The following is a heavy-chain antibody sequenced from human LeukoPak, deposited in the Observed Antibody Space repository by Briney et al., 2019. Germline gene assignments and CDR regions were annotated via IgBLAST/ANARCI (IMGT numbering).Heavy chain of an antibody. D-gene: IGHD4-17*01. CDR3: ATGDYDYDRGY. Sequence: GGSLRLSCAASGFIFSTYTMNWVRQAPGKGLEWVAVIWYDGSNKYYADSVKGRFTISRDNSKNTLYLQMNSLRAEDTAVYYCATGDYDYDRGYWGQGTLVTVSS. CDR2: IWYDGSNK. V-gene: IGHV3-33*08. CDR1: GFIFSTYT. J-gene: IGHJ4*02.